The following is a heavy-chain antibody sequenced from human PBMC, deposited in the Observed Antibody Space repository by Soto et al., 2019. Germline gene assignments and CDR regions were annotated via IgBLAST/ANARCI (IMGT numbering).Heavy chain of an antibody. D-gene: IGHD2-2*01. V-gene: IGHV3-23*01. CDR2: ISGSGGST. CDR1: GFTFSSYA. CDR3: AKSAVEGYQLLFSYYDY. Sequence: GGSLRLSCAASGFTFSSYAMSWVRQAPGKGLEWVSAISGSGGSTYYADSVKGRFTISRDNSKNTLYLQMNSLRAEDTAVYYCAKSAVEGYQLLFSYYDYWGQGTLVTVSS. J-gene: IGHJ4*02.